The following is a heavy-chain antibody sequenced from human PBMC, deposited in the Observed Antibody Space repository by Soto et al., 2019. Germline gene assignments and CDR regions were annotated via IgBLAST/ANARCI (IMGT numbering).Heavy chain of an antibody. D-gene: IGHD3-3*01. CDR2: IYYSGST. CDR3: ASSTFWSGYYAFDY. Sequence: QVQLQESGPGLVKPSQTLSLTCTVSGGSISSGGYYWSWIRQHPGKGLEWIGYIYYSGSTYYNPSLKIRVTISVDTSKNQFSLKLCSVTAADTAVYYCASSTFWSGYYAFDYWGQGTLVTVSS. V-gene: IGHV4-31*03. J-gene: IGHJ4*02. CDR1: GGSISSGGYY.